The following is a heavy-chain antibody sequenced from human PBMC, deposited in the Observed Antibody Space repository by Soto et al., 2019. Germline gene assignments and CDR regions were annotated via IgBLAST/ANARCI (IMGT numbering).Heavy chain of an antibody. Sequence: TGGALRLSSAASGFTLSSYAMSLVRPAPGEGVEWVSAISGSGGSTYYADSVKGRFTISRDNSKNTLYLQMNSLRAEDTAVYYCAKVKGLAAVDYYYYGMDVWGQGTTVTVSS. CDR1: GFTLSSYA. D-gene: IGHD6-13*01. CDR3: AKVKGLAAVDYYYYGMDV. CDR2: ISGSGGST. V-gene: IGHV3-23*01. J-gene: IGHJ6*02.